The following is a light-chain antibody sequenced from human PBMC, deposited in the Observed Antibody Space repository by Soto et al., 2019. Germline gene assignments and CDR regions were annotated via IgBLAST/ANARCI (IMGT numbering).Light chain of an antibody. CDR1: HSIGHY. CDR3: QQRADWPLT. J-gene: IGKJ4*01. Sequence: EIVLTQSPATVSLSPGERASLSCRASHSIGHYVAWYQQKPGQAPRLLIYDVSKRATGIPARFSGAGSGTDFTLTVSSLEPADVAVYYCQQRADWPLTFGGGTKVEIK. V-gene: IGKV3-11*01. CDR2: DVS.